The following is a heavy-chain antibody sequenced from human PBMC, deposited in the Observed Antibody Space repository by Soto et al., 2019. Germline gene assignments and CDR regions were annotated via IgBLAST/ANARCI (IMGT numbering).Heavy chain of an antibody. CDR3: ARSRYYGGDCYSGFSDY. J-gene: IGHJ4*02. CDR2: IWYDGSNK. V-gene: IGHV3-33*01. D-gene: IGHD2-21*02. CDR1: GFTFSSYG. Sequence: QVQLVESGGGVVQPGRSLRLSCAASGFTFSSYGMHWVRQAPGKGLEWVAVIWYDGSNKYYADSVKGRFTISRDNSKNTLYLQMNSLRAEDTAVYYCARSRYYGGDCYSGFSDYWGQGTLVTVSS.